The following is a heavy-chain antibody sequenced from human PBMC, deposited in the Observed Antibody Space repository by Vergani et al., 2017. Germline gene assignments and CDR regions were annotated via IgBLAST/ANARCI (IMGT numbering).Heavy chain of an antibody. V-gene: IGHV4-39*01. Sequence: QLQLQESGPGLVKPSATLSLTCSVSGASIRSSNYYWGWIRQPPGKGLEWIASIYYSGSTYYNTSLKSRVTISVDTSKNQFSLRLSSVPAADTAVYFCARHSTVEWLVKLGWIDPWGQGILVTVSS. D-gene: IGHD6-19*01. CDR1: GASIRSSNYY. CDR2: IYYSGST. CDR3: ARHSTVEWLVKLGWIDP. J-gene: IGHJ5*02.